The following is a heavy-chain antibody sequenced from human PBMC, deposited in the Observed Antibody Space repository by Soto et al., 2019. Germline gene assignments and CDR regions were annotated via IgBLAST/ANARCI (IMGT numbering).Heavy chain of an antibody. CDR1: GGSISSGGYY. D-gene: IGHD6-19*01. J-gene: IGHJ5*02. V-gene: IGHV4-31*03. Sequence: PSETLSLTCTVSGGSISSGGYYWSWIRQHPGKGLEWIGYIYYSGSTYYNPSLKSRVTISVDTSKNQFSLKLSSVTAADTAVYYCAREHSVAGPRGFDPWGQGTLVTVSS. CDR2: IYYSGST. CDR3: AREHSVAGPRGFDP.